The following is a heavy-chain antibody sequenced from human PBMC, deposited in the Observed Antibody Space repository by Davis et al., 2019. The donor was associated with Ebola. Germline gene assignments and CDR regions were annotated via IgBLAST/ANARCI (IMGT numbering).Heavy chain of an antibody. CDR2: VNPQIGKT. D-gene: IGHD3-10*02. Sequence: ASVKVSCKASGGTFYSYAISWVRQAPGRGLEWMGWVNPQIGKTGYAEKFRGRVTMTTDSKDGTAYLELSGLRSDDTAVYYCATSVAPPEDYVYYGLDVWGQGTTVTVSS. V-gene: IGHV1-8*02. J-gene: IGHJ6*02. CDR3: ATSVAPPEDYVYYGLDV. CDR1: GGTFYSYA.